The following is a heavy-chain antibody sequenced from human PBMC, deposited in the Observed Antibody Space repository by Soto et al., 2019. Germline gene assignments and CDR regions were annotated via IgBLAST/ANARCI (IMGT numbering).Heavy chain of an antibody. Sequence: HPGGSLRLSCSVAGFTVSDSMSWVRQAPGKGLECVSFIHSDGSTHYTDSVRGRFTISRDNSKNTLYLQMDRLRVDDTDVYLCARDASGHFDYWGQGTLVTVSS. CDR2: IHSDGST. CDR3: ARDASGHFDY. CDR1: GFTVSDS. J-gene: IGHJ4*02. V-gene: IGHV3-53*01. D-gene: IGHD6-19*01.